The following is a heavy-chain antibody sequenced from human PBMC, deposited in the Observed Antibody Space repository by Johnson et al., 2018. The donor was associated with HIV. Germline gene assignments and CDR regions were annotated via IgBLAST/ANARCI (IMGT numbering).Heavy chain of an antibody. CDR3: GSSRGAFDI. CDR1: GFTFSSYA. CDR2: ISYDGSNK. Sequence: QVQLVESGGGVVQPGRSLRLSCAASGFTFSSYALHWVRQAPGKGLQWVAVISYDGSNKYYADSVKGRFTISRDNSKNTLYLQMNSLRAEDTAVYYCGSSRGAFDIWGQGTMVTVSS. D-gene: IGHD6-13*01. J-gene: IGHJ3*02. V-gene: IGHV3-30-3*01.